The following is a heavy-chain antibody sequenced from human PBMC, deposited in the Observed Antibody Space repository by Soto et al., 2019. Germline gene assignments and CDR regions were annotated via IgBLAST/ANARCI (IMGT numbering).Heavy chain of an antibody. CDR1: GGTFRSYA. J-gene: IGHJ4*02. Sequence: XGSLRLSCAAAGGTFRSYAMSWVRQAPGKGLEWVSAISGSGGSTYYADSVKGRFTISRDNSKNTLYLQMNSLRAEDTAVYYCAKDQNGDPYAYWGQGTLVTVSS. CDR2: ISGSGGST. D-gene: IGHD4-17*01. CDR3: AKDQNGDPYAY. V-gene: IGHV3-23*01.